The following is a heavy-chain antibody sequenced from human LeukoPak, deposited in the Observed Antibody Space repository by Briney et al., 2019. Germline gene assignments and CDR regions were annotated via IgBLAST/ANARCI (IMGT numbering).Heavy chain of an antibody. CDR1: GFTVSNNY. V-gene: IGHV3-66*02. Sequence: PGGSLRLSCAASGFTVSNNYMNWVYMSWVRQAPGKGLEWVSGIYSGGRTHYADSVKGRFTISRDGNTMFLQMNSLRPEDTAVYYCARIESYHILYRPYWGQGTLVTVSS. D-gene: IGHD3-9*01. J-gene: IGHJ4*02. CDR3: ARIESYHILYRPY. CDR2: IYSGGRT.